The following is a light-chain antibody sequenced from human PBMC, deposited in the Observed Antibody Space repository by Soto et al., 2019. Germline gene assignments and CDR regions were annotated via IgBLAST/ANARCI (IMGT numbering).Light chain of an antibody. CDR1: SSNIGSHF. Sequence: QSVLTQPPSASGTPGQSLTISCSGSSSNIGSHFVYWYQHVPGTAPKLLIFRDGQRPSGVPARFFGSKSGTSASLAFSGLRSEDEADYYCAVWDQSLTGWVFGGGTKLTV. J-gene: IGLJ3*02. CDR2: RDG. CDR3: AVWDQSLTGWV. V-gene: IGLV1-47*01.